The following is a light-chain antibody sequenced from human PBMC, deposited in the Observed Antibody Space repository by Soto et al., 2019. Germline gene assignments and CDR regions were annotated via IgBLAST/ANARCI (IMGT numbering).Light chain of an antibody. J-gene: IGLJ2*01. V-gene: IGLV2-8*01. Sequence: QSVLTQPPSASGSPGQSVTISCTGTTSDVGGYNYVSWYQLHPGKVPKLIISEVNKRPSVVPDRFSGSKSGSTASLTVSGLQSEDEADYFCSSYAGSKNFILFGGGTKLHVL. CDR2: EVN. CDR1: TSDVGGYNY. CDR3: SSYAGSKNFIL.